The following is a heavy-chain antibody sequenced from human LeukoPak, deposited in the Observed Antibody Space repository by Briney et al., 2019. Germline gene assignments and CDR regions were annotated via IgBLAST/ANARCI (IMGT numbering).Heavy chain of an antibody. CDR2: INHSGST. CDR3: ATNYYDSSGPPFYYFDY. Sequence: SETLSLTCAVYGGSFSGYYWSWIRQPPGKGLEWIGEINHSGSTNYNPSLKSRVTISVDTSKNQFSLKLSSVTAADTAVYHCATNYYDSSGPPFYYFDYWGQGTLVTIS. CDR1: GGSFSGYY. V-gene: IGHV4-34*01. D-gene: IGHD3-22*01. J-gene: IGHJ4*02.